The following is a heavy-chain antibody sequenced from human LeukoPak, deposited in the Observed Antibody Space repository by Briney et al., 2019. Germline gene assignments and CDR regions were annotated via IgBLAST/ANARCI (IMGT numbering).Heavy chain of an antibody. J-gene: IGHJ4*02. CDR2: IYPGDSDT. D-gene: IGHD2-2*01. CDR1: GYSFTSYW. Sequence: GESLKISCKGSGYSFTSYWIGWVRQMPGKGLEWMGIIYPGDSDTRYSPSFQGQVTISADKSISTAYLQWSSLKASDTAMYYCARSWSIVIIPAANFDYWGQGTLVTVSS. CDR3: ARSWSIVIIPAANFDY. V-gene: IGHV5-51*01.